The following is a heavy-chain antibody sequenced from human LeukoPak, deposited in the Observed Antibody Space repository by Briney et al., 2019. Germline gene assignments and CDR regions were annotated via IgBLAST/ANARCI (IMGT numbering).Heavy chain of an antibody. Sequence: SETLSLTCDVSGDSISGGYYWGWIRQPPGEGLEWIGSIYHSGSTTYNPSLKSRVTISADTSKNQFFLKVRSVTAADTAVYYCARNSSGWFFDYWGQGTLVTVSS. CDR2: IYHSGST. D-gene: IGHD6-19*01. CDR1: GDSISGGYY. CDR3: ARNSSGWFFDY. V-gene: IGHV4-38-2*01. J-gene: IGHJ4*02.